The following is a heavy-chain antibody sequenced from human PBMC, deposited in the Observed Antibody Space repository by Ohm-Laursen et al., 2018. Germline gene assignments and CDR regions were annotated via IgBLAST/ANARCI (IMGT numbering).Heavy chain of an antibody. CDR1: GFTFSTYA. J-gene: IGHJ4*02. Sequence: SLRLSCAASGFTFSTYAMGWVRQAPGKGLEWVSAISGSGGSTYYADSVKGRFTISRDNSKNTLYLQMNSLRADDTAVYYCAKDGAWIQLWYDYWAREPWSPSPQ. CDR3: AKDGAWIQLWYDY. V-gene: IGHV3-23*01. CDR2: ISGSGGST. D-gene: IGHD5-18*01.